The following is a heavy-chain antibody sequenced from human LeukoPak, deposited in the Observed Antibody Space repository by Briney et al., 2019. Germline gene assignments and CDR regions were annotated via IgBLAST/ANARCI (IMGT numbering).Heavy chain of an antibody. CDR2: IYTSGST. CDR1: GGSISSYY. CDR3: ARRFGGDFEYYFDY. D-gene: IGHD2-21*02. V-gene: IGHV4-4*09. Sequence: SETLSLTCTVSGGSISSYYWSWIRQPPGKGLEWIGYIYTSGSTNYNPSLKSRVTISVDTSKNQFSLKLSSVTAADTAVYYCARRFGGDFEYYFDYWGQGTLVTVSS. J-gene: IGHJ4*02.